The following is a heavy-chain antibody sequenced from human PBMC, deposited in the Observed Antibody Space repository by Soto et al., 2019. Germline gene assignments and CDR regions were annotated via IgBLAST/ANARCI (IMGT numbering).Heavy chain of an antibody. Sequence: EVQLWESGGGLVQPGGSLRLSCAASGFTFNSYAMSWVRQAPGKGLEWVSGISSSGVSTFYADSVKGRFTISRDNSKNTLYLQMNSLRAEDTAVYYCARGGLSVLYIDYWGQGTPVTVSP. J-gene: IGHJ4*02. CDR1: GFTFNSYA. CDR2: ISSSGVST. CDR3: ARGGLSVLYIDY. D-gene: IGHD2-8*02. V-gene: IGHV3-23*01.